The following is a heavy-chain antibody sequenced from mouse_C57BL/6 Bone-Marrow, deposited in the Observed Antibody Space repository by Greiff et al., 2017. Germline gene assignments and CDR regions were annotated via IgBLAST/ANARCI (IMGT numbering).Heavy chain of an antibody. CDR1: GYTFTSYG. V-gene: IGHV1-81*01. CDR2: IYPRDGNT. J-gene: IGHJ2*01. Sequence: VQLQQSGAELARPGASVKLSCKASGYTFTSYGISWVKQRTGQGLEGIGEIYPRDGNTYYNEKFKGKATLTAYKSSSTAYMELRSLRSEDSAVYFCARRGLRPYFDYGGQGTTLTVSS. CDR3: ARRGLRPYFDY. D-gene: IGHD2-4*01.